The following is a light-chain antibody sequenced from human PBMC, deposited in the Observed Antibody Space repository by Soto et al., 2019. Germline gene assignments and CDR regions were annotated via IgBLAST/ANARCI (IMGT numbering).Light chain of an antibody. Sequence: QSVLTQPPSGSGAPGQRVAISCTGGSSNIGADYDVHWYQVVPGRAPKLLIYGNINRPSGVPDRFSGSKSGTSASLAITGLQAEDEADYYCQSYDSSLSAYVFGAGTKLAVL. CDR3: QSYDSSLSAYV. CDR2: GNI. J-gene: IGLJ1*01. CDR1: SSNIGADYD. V-gene: IGLV1-40*01.